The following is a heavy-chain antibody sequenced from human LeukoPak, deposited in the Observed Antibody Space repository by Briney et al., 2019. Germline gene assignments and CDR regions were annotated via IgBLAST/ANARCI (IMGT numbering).Heavy chain of an antibody. Sequence: PSETLSLTCTVSGGSMSSNYWSWIRQPPGKGLEWIGYIYYSGSTNYNPSLKSRVSISVDASKNQFSLKLSSVTAADTAVYYCARTRITMVRGVRHFDYWGQGTLVTVSS. V-gene: IGHV4-59*12. D-gene: IGHD3-10*01. CDR3: ARTRITMVRGVRHFDY. CDR1: GGSMSSNY. CDR2: IYYSGST. J-gene: IGHJ4*02.